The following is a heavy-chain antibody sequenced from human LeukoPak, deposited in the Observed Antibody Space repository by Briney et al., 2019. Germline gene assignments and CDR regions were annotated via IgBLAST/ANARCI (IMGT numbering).Heavy chain of an antibody. CDR3: ANLPYNWNTHFDDY. CDR1: GFTFSYYG. CDR2: VASDGNFR. Sequence: PGRSLRPSCAASGFTFSYYGMHWVRQAPGKGLEWVAYVASDGNFRDYVDSVKGRFTVSRDNSKDTLYLQMDSLRTEDTGVYYCANLPYNWNTHFDDYWGHGTLVTVSS. J-gene: IGHJ4*01. D-gene: IGHD1-1*01. V-gene: IGHV3-30*02.